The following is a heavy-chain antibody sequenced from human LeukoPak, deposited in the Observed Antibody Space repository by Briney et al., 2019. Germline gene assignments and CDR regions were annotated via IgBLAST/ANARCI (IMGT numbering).Heavy chain of an antibody. V-gene: IGHV3-23*01. Sequence: GGSLRLSCAASGFTFSIYAMTWVRQDPGKGLEWVSGISGSGGDTYYADSVKGRFTISRDNSKDTLYLQMNSLRAEDTAVYYCAKDRRGYSGSYAIDYWGQGTLVTVSS. D-gene: IGHD1-26*01. J-gene: IGHJ4*02. CDR3: AKDRRGYSGSYAIDY. CDR2: ISGSGGDT. CDR1: GFTFSIYA.